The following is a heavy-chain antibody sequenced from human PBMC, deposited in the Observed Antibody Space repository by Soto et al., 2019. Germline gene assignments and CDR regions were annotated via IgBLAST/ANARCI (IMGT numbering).Heavy chain of an antibody. CDR1: GFTFSSYA. J-gene: IGHJ3*02. CDR2: ISGSGGST. CDR3: AKLVGSSSWDRLGAFDI. V-gene: IGHV3-23*01. Sequence: GGSLRLSCAASGFTFSSYAMSWVRQAPGKGLEWVSAISGSGGSTYYADSVKGRFTISRDNSKNTLYLQMNSLRAEDTAVYYCAKLVGSSSWDRLGAFDIWGQGTMVTFSS. D-gene: IGHD6-13*01.